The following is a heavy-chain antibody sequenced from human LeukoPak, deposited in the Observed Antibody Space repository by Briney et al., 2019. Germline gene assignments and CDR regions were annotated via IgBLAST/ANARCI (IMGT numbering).Heavy chain of an antibody. D-gene: IGHD3-22*01. CDR2: ISSGSRTI. J-gene: IGHJ4*02. Sequence: GGSLRLSCAATGFTFTTYTMSWVRQAPGKGLEWVSDISSGSRTISYADSVKGRFTISRDNAKNSLYLQMNSLRDEDTAVYYCARLKYYYDSGGYYYFDYWGQGTLVTVSS. CDR3: ARLKYYYDSGGYYYFDY. CDR1: GFTFTTYT. V-gene: IGHV3-48*02.